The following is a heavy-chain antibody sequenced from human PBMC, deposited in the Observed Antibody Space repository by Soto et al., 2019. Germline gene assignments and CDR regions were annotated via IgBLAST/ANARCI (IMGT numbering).Heavy chain of an antibody. CDR3: AKSDYFHTSGSLYGLDV. V-gene: IGHV5-51*01. D-gene: IGHD3-22*01. J-gene: IGHJ6*02. CDR1: GDTFSSFW. CDR2: INLDDSDT. Sequence: GESLKISCKASGDTFSSFWIAWVRQVPEKGLEWMGTINLDDSDTTYSPSFQGQVTISADKSLNTAYLQWSSLKASDTAIFFCAKSDYFHTSGSLYGLDVWGQGTTVTVSS.